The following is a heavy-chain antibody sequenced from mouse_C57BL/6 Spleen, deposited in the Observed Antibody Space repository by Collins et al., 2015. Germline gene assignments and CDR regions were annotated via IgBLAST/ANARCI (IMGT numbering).Heavy chain of an antibody. CDR1: GYSITSDYA. Sequence: DVQLQESGPGLVKPSQSLSLTCTVTGYSITSDYAWNWIRQFPGNKLEWVGYISYSGSTSYNPSLKSRISITRDTSKNQFFLQLNSVTTEDTATYYCARSPIYYGNPWFAYWGQGTLVTVSA. D-gene: IGHD2-1*01. V-gene: IGHV3-2*02. CDR2: ISYSGST. J-gene: IGHJ3*01. CDR3: ARSPIYYGNPWFAY.